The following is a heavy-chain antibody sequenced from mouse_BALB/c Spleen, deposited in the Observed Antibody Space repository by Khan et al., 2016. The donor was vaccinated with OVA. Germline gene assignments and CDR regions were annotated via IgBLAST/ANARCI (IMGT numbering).Heavy chain of an antibody. D-gene: IGHD2-10*01. Sequence: QIQLVQSGPELMKPGETVKISCKASGYTFTNYGMNWVKQAPGKGLKWMGWINTYTGEPTYVDDFKGRFAFSLETSASTAYLQINNLKNEDTATYFCARPPYFSYVMVYWGQGTSVTVSS. J-gene: IGHJ4*01. V-gene: IGHV9-3-1*01. CDR3: ARPPYFSYVMVY. CDR1: GYTFTNYG. CDR2: INTYTGEP.